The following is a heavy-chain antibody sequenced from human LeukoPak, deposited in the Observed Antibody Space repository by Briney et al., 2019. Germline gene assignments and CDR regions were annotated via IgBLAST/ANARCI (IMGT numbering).Heavy chain of an antibody. D-gene: IGHD2-15*01. CDR3: ARDHDSTPRPWFDP. V-gene: IGHV1-2*02. J-gene: IGHJ5*02. CDR1: GYTFTGYY. CDR2: INPNSGGT. Sequence: GASVKVSCKASGYTFTGYYMRWVRQAPGQGLEWMGWINPNSGGTNYAQKFQGRVTMTRDTSISTAYMELSRLRSDDTAVYYCARDHDSTPRPWFDPWGQGTLVTVSS.